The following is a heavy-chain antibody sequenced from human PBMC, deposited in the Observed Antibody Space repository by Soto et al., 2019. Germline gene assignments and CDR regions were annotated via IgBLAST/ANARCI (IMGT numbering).Heavy chain of an antibody. CDR2: ISYDGSNK. D-gene: IGHD6-13*01. Sequence: GGSLRLACAASGFTFSSYGMHWVRQAPGKGLEWVAVISYDGSNKYYADSVKGRFTISRDNSKNTLYLQMNSLRAEDTAVYYCAKDGGSSSWPQFFIDYWGQGTLVTVSS. CDR1: GFTFSSYG. V-gene: IGHV3-30*18. J-gene: IGHJ4*02. CDR3: AKDGGSSSWPQFFIDY.